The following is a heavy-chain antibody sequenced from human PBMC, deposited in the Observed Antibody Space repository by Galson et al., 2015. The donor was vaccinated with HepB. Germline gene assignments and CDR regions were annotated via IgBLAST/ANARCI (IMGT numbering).Heavy chain of an antibody. V-gene: IGHV3-33*06. CDR2: IWYDGSKQ. Sequence: SLRLSCAASGFTFSGYGMHWVRQAPGKGLEWAAVIWYDGSKQYYADSVRGRFTISRDNSKNTLYLQMNSLRVEDTALYYCAKDWGLGVWGQGTTVTVSS. J-gene: IGHJ6*02. CDR1: GFTFSGYG. CDR3: AKDWGLGV. D-gene: IGHD3-16*01.